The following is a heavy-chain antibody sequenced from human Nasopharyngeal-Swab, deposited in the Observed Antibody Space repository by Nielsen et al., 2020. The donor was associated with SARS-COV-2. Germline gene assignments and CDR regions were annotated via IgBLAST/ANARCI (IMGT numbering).Heavy chain of an antibody. CDR3: ARDSGSYRGAAGY. CDR1: GYTLTELS. V-gene: IGHV1-24*01. Sequence: ASVKVSCKVSGYTLTELSMHWVRQAPGKGLEWMGGFDPEDGETIYAQKFQGRVTMTTDTSTSTAYMELRSLRSDDTAVYYCARDSGSYRGAAGYWGQGTLVTVSS. J-gene: IGHJ4*02. CDR2: FDPEDGET. D-gene: IGHD1-26*01.